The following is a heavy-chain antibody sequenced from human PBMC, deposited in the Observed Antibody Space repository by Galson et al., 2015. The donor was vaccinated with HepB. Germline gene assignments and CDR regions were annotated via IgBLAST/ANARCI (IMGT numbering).Heavy chain of an antibody. CDR1: PYTFTGYY. CDR2: INPNSGGT. J-gene: IGHJ6*02. Sequence: SVKVSCKASPYTFTGYYIHWVRQAPGQGLQWMGWINPNSGGTNYAQKFQGRVTMTRDTSIRTAYMELSRLRSDDTAVYYCAREPVDTAMAIYYYSAIDVWGQGTTVPVSS. D-gene: IGHD5-18*01. V-gene: IGHV1-2*02. CDR3: AREPVDTAMAIYYYSAIDV.